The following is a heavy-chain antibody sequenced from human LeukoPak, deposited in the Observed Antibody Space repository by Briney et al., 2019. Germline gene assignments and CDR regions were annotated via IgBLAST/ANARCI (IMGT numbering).Heavy chain of an antibody. CDR1: GYTFTSYG. V-gene: IGHV1-18*04. D-gene: IGHD6-19*01. CDR2: ISVYNGNT. J-gene: IGHJ4*02. Sequence: ASVKVSCKASGYTFTSYGISWVRQAPGQGLEWMGWISVYNGNTNYAQKLQGRVTMTTDTSTSTAYMELRSLRSDDTAVYYCARVVFPSDSSGWFDYWGQGTLVTVSS. CDR3: ARVVFPSDSSGWFDY.